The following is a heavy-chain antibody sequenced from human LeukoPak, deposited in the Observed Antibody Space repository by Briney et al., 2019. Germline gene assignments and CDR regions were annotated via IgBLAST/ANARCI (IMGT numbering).Heavy chain of an antibody. CDR1: GYTFTSYG. D-gene: IGHD4-17*01. Sequence: ASVKVSCKASGYTFTSYGISWVRQAPGQGLEWMGWISAYNGNTNYAQKFQGRVTMTTDTSTSTAYMELRSLRSDDTAVYYCAREGPYDYGDYANDYWGQGTLVTVSS. CDR3: AREGPYDYGDYANDY. J-gene: IGHJ4*02. CDR2: ISAYNGNT. V-gene: IGHV1-18*01.